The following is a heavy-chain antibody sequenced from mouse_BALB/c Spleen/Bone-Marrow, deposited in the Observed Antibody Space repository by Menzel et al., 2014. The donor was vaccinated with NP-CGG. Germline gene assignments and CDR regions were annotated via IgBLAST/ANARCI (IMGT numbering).Heavy chain of an antibody. J-gene: IGHJ2*01. CDR2: IDPADDTT. CDR1: GFNIKDTY. D-gene: IGHD1-1*01. Sequence: EVKVVESGAELVKPGASVKLSCTTSGFNIKDTYIHWVKRRPEQGLDWIGRIDPADDTTIYDPKFQDKATITTDTSSSVAYLQLSSPTSEDAAVYFRSRGTRYYFDYWGQGTTLTVSS. V-gene: IGHV14-3*02. CDR3: SRGTRYYFDY.